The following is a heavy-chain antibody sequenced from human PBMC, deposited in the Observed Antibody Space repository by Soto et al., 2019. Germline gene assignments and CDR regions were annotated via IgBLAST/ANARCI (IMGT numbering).Heavy chain of an antibody. D-gene: IGHD3-10*01. Sequence: SETLSLTCTVSGSSISSSSYYWGWIRQPPGKGLEWIGSIYYSGSTYYNPSLKSRVTISVDTSKNQFSLKLSSVTAADTAVYYCARHVPYYYGSGSYYILRYFDYWGQGTLVTVS. J-gene: IGHJ4*02. V-gene: IGHV4-39*01. CDR3: ARHVPYYYGSGSYYILRYFDY. CDR1: GSSISSSSYY. CDR2: IYYSGST.